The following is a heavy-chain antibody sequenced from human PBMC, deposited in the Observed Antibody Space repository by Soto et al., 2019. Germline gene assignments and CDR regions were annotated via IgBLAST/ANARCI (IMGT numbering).Heavy chain of an antibody. CDR3: AKSAPEWSRPPDD. CDR2: LSYDESNT. Sequence: QVQLVESGGGVVQPGRSLRLSCLASGFTFGYFGMHWVRHAPGKGLEWVAALSYDESNTYYADSVKGRFTISRDISKNSLYLQINSLRPEDTAVYFCAKSAPEWSRPPDDWGQGTLVTVSS. D-gene: IGHD3-3*01. CDR1: GFTFGYFG. J-gene: IGHJ4*02. V-gene: IGHV3-30*18.